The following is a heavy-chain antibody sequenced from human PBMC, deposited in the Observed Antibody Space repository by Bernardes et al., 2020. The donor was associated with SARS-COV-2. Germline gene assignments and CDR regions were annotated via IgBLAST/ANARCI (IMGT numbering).Heavy chain of an antibody. J-gene: IGHJ4*02. V-gene: IGHV3-53*01. Sequence: GGSLRLCCAASGFIVRSNYMSWVRQAPGKGLEWVSVIYSGGSTYYTDSVRGRFTISRDNSKDTLYLQMNNLRVEDTAVYFCASDRFGSGTRWGQGTPVSVAS. D-gene: IGHD3-10*01. CDR3: ASDRFGSGTR. CDR2: IYSGGST. CDR1: GFIVRSNY.